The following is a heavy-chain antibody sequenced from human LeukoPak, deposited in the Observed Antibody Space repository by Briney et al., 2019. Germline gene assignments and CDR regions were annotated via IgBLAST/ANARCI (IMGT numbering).Heavy chain of an antibody. D-gene: IGHD2-2*02. V-gene: IGHV1-8*01. CDR2: MNPNSGNT. CDR3: ARVKVPAAIEGYYYGMDV. CDR1: GYTFTSYD. J-gene: IGHJ6*02. Sequence: ASVKVSCKASGYTFTSYDINWVRQATGQGLEWMGWMNPNSGNTGYAQKFQGRVTMTRNTSISTAYMELSSLRSEDTAVYYCARVKVPAAIEGYYYGMDVWGQGTTVTVSS.